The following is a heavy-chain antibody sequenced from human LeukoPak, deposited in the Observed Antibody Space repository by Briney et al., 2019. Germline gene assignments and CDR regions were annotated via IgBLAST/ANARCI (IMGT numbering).Heavy chain of an antibody. CDR2: IKSKTDGGTT. J-gene: IGHJ4*02. D-gene: IGHD3-16*02. Sequence: GGSLRLSCAASGFTFSSYAMSWVRQAPGKGLEWVGRIKSKTDGGTTDYAAPVKGRFTISRDDSKNTLYLQMNSLKTEDTAVYYCTTVYDYVWGSYRSLNSYYFDYWGQGTLVTVSS. CDR3: TTVYDYVWGSYRSLNSYYFDY. CDR1: GFTFSSYA. V-gene: IGHV3-15*01.